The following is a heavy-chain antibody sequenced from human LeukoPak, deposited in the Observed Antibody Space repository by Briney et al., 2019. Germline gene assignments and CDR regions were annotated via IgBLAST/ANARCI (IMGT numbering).Heavy chain of an antibody. CDR3: ARMGIAAALYYYGMDV. J-gene: IGHJ6*02. Sequence: ASVKVSYKASGYTFTSYGISWVRQAPGQGLEWMGWISAYNGNTNYAQKLQGRVTMTTDTSTSTAYMELRSLRSDDTAVYYCARMGIAAALYYYGMDVWGQGTTVTVFS. CDR1: GYTFTSYG. CDR2: ISAYNGNT. D-gene: IGHD6-13*01. V-gene: IGHV1-18*01.